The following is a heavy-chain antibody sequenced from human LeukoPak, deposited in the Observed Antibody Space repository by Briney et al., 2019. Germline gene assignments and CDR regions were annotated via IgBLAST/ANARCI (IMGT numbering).Heavy chain of an antibody. CDR2: IYYTGST. Sequence: ASETLSLTCTVSGGSISNYYWTWIRQPPGKGLEWIGFIYYTGSTKYNPSLNSRVTMSIDTSKTQFSLMLSSAAAADTAVYYCARDDSGSYPYAFDIWGQGTLVTVSS. CDR3: ARDDSGSYPYAFDI. D-gene: IGHD1-26*01. J-gene: IGHJ3*02. V-gene: IGHV4-59*01. CDR1: GGSISNYY.